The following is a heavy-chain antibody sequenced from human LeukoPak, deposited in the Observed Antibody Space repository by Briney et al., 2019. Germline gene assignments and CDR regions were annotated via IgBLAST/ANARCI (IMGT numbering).Heavy chain of an antibody. CDR1: GGSMYQYY. J-gene: IGHJ5*02. D-gene: IGHD5-12*01. V-gene: IGHV4-4*07. CDR2: IYSTGTT. Sequence: PSETLSLTCTVSGGSMYQYYWSWIRQPAGKGLEWIGRIYSTGTTYYKPSLKSRVTMSVDTSHNQFFLKLNSVTAADTAVYYCAREARSGYEGFWSDPWGQGTVVTVSS. CDR3: AREARSGYEGFWSDP.